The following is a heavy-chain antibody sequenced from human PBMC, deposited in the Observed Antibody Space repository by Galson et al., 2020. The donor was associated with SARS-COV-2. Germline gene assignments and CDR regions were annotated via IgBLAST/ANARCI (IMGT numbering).Heavy chain of an antibody. CDR1: GGSFSGYY. V-gene: IGHV4-34*01. CDR3: ARGNGSGSHYYFDY. CDR2: INHSGST. J-gene: IGHJ4*02. D-gene: IGHD3-10*01. Sequence: SETLSLTCAVYGGSFSGYYWSWIRQPPGKGLEWIGEINHSGSTNYNPSLKSRVTISVDTSKNQFSLKLSSVTAADTAVYYCARGNGSGSHYYFDYWGQVTLVTVSS.